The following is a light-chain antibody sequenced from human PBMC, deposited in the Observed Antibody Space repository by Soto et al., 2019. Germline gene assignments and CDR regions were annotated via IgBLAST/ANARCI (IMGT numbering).Light chain of an antibody. J-gene: IGKJ2*01. Sequence: DVVMTRSPDSLAVSLGERATINCKSSQSVFKGSNNEDCLAWYQQKPGQPPKLLLYWESTRESGVPDRFSGSGSGTDFTLTISSLQAEDVAIYYCQQFSSPPFFPFGQGTKVDIK. V-gene: IGKV4-1*01. CDR1: QSVFKGSNNEDC. CDR2: WES. CDR3: QQFSSPPFFP.